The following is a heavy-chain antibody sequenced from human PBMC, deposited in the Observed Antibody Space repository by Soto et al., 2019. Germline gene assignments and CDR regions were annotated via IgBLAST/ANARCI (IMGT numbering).Heavy chain of an antibody. CDR2: INPSGGST. CDR3: ARERFYYERSGSTAWYGMDV. V-gene: IGHV1-46*01. J-gene: IGHJ6*02. D-gene: IGHD3-22*01. Sequence: QRLERLGIINPSGGSTSYAQKFQGRVTMTRDTSTSTVYMELSSLRSEDTAVYYCARERFYYERSGSTAWYGMDVSGQRTRVSVPS.